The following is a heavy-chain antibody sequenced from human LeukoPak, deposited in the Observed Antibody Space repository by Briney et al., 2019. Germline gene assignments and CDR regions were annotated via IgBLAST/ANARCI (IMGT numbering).Heavy chain of an antibody. CDR2: IYHSGST. D-gene: IGHD3-10*01. Sequence: TSETLSLTCTVSGYSISSGYYWGWIRQPPGKGLEWIGSIYHSGSTYYNPSLKSRVTISVDTSKNQFSLKLSSVTAADTAVYYCVMVYYYGSGSYYNSDYWGQGTLVTVSS. CDR3: VMVYYYGSGSYYNSDY. CDR1: GYSISSGYY. V-gene: IGHV4-38-2*02. J-gene: IGHJ4*02.